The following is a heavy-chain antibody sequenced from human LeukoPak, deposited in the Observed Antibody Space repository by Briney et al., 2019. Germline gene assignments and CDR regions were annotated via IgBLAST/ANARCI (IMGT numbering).Heavy chain of an antibody. Sequence: SETLSLTCSVSGGSSTSNTYYWGWVRQPPGKGLEWIGNIYYSGTTYYNPSLKSRVTISVDTSKNQFSLQLSSVTAADTAVYYCASQYCSGGSCYYYGTDVWGQGTTVTVSS. CDR2: IYYSGTT. J-gene: IGHJ6*02. V-gene: IGHV4-39*01. CDR3: ASQYCSGGSCYYYGTDV. CDR1: GGSSTSNTYY. D-gene: IGHD2-15*01.